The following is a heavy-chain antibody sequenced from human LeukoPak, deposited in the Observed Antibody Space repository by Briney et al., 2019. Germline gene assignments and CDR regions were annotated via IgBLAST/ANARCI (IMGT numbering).Heavy chain of an antibody. Sequence: AAVKVSCKASGYTFSNYGISWGRQAPGLGLEWMGWTSYNGNTNYAKKFQDRVTMTTDTSTTTTDMELRSLESDDTAVYYCARHSGSGWQALGYWGQGTLVTVSS. CDR2: TSYNGNT. V-gene: IGHV1-18*04. CDR3: ARHSGSGWQALGY. D-gene: IGHD6-19*01. J-gene: IGHJ4*02. CDR1: GYTFSNYG.